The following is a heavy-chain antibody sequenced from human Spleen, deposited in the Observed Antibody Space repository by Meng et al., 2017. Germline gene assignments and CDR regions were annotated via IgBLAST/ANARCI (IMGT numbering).Heavy chain of an antibody. CDR1: GFTFSSYA. CDR2: ISYDGSNK. D-gene: IGHD6-13*01. Sequence: GESLKISCAASGFTFSSYAMHWVRQAPGKGLEWVAVISYDGSNKYYAGPVKGRFTISRDNAKNSLYLQLNSLRAEDTAVYYCAREAFPRSVAASGRGVGAYDIWGLGTMVTVSS. V-gene: IGHV3-30*07. J-gene: IGHJ3*02. CDR3: AREAFPRSVAASGRGVGAYDI.